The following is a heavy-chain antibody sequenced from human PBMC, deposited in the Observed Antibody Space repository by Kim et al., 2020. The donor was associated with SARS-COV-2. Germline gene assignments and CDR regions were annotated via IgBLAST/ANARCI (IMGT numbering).Heavy chain of an antibody. CDR3: ARVLTNTHDSSSWFLERPEEYYFAY. J-gene: IGHJ4*02. D-gene: IGHD6-13*01. V-gene: IGHV4-59*01. Sequence: SETLSLTCTVSGGSISSYYWSWIRQPPGKGLEWIGYIYYSGSTNYNPPLKSRVTISVDTSKNQFSLKLSSVTAADTAVYYCARVLTNTHDSSSWFLERPEEYYFAYWGQGTLVTVSS. CDR1: GGSISSYY. CDR2: IYYSGST.